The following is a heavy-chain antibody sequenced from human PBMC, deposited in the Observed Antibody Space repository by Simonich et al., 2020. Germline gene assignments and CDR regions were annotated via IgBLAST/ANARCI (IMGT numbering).Heavy chain of an antibody. D-gene: IGHD6-13*01. V-gene: IGHV3-9*01. CDR3: AKDVAAAGTEYFQH. CDR2: ISWNIGSI. CDR1: GFTFDDYA. Sequence: EVQLVESGGGLVQPGRSLRLSCAASGFTFDDYAMHWVRQAPGKGLEWVSVISWNIGSIGYADSVKGRFTISRDNAKNSLYLQMNSLRAEDTALYHCAKDVAAAGTEYFQHWGQGTLVTVSS. J-gene: IGHJ1*01.